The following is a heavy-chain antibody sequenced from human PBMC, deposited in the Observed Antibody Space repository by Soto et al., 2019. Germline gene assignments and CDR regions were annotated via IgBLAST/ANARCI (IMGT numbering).Heavy chain of an antibody. J-gene: IGHJ6*02. CDR3: ARLHSVYDPGDV. D-gene: IGHD5-12*01. V-gene: IGHV1-3*01. Sequence: QVQLVQSGAEVKNPGASVKVSCKPSGYTFTSYVIHWVRQAPGQSLERVGWINAGNGDTRYSQKFQVRVTITRDTSASIAYMELSGLTSEDTAVYYCARLHSVYDPGDVWDQGTTVTVSS. CDR1: GYTFTSYV. CDR2: INAGNGDT.